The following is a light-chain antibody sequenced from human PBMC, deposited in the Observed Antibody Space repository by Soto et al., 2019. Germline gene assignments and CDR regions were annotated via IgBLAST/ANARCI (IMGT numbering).Light chain of an antibody. CDR3: QQSYSNPLVT. CDR2: DAS. V-gene: IGKV1-5*01. J-gene: IGKJ4*01. Sequence: DIQMTQSPSTLSASVGDRVTTTCRASQSISSWLAWYQQKPGKAPKLLIYDASSLESGVPSRFSGSVSETDFTLTISSLQPEDFATYYCQQSYSNPLVTFGGGTKVDI. CDR1: QSISSW.